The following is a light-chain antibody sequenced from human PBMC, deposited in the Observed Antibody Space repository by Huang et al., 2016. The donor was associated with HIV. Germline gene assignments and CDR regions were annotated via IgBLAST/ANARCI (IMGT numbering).Light chain of an antibody. CDR1: QSVSRSY. CDR2: DAT. CDR3: QQYGSSPIT. V-gene: IGKV3D-20*01. Sequence: EIVLTQSPATLSLSPGERATLSCGASQSVSRSYLAWYQQNPGLAPRLLIYDATSRATGIPDRVSGSGSGTDFTLTISRLEPEDFAVYYCQQYGSSPITFGQGTRLEIK. J-gene: IGKJ5*01.